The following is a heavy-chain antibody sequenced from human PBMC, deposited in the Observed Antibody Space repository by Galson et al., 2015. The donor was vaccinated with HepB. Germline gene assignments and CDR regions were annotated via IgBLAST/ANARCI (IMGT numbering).Heavy chain of an antibody. D-gene: IGHD6-13*01. CDR1: GGSISSGSYY. Sequence: TLSLTCTVSGGSISSGSYYWSWIRQPAGKGLEWIGRIYTSGSTNYNPSLKSRVTMSVDTSKNQFSLKLSSVTAADTAVYYCARDRGSTSWGYYYYYMDVWGKGTTVTVSS. CDR2: IYTSGST. J-gene: IGHJ6*03. CDR3: ARDRGSTSWGYYYYYMDV. V-gene: IGHV4-61*02.